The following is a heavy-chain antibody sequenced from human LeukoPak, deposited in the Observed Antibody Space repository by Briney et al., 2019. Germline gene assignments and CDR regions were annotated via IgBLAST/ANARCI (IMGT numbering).Heavy chain of an antibody. V-gene: IGHV4-34*01. CDR3: ARGRHDITMIVVVMTSVSYYLDV. CDR2: INPSGST. J-gene: IGHJ6*03. D-gene: IGHD3-22*01. Sequence: SETLSLTCAVYGGSFSGYHWTWIRQSPGKGLEWIGDINPSGSTYYNPSLKSRLTISVDTSKNQFSLKLRSVTAADTAVYYCARGRHDITMIVVVMTSVSYYLDVWGKGATVTVS. CDR1: GGSFSGYH.